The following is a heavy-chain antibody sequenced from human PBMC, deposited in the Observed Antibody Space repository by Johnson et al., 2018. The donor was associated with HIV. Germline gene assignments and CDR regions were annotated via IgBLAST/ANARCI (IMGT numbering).Heavy chain of an antibody. D-gene: IGHD4-11*01. J-gene: IGHJ3*02. CDR3: ARSRRWTGTVTRPLEAFDI. V-gene: IGHV3-52*01. Sequence: SLRLSCAASGFTFSSSWMHWVCQAPEKGLEWVADIKCDGSEKYYADSVKGRFTISRDNAKNSLYLQMNSLRAEDTAVYYCARSRRWTGTVTRPLEAFDIWGQGTMVTVSS. CDR1: GFTFSSSW. CDR2: IKCDGSEK.